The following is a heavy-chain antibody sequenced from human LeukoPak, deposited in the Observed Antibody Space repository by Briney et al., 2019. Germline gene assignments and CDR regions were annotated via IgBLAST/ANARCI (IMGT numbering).Heavy chain of an antibody. J-gene: IGHJ4*02. Sequence: ASVKVSCKASGYTFTSYGISWVRQAPGQGLEWMGGIIPIFGTANYAQKFQGRVTITTDESTSTAYMELSSLRSEDTAVYYCARGYSYGYGAFDYWGQGTLVTVSS. CDR3: ARGYSYGYGAFDY. CDR2: IIPIFGTA. CDR1: GYTFTSYG. V-gene: IGHV1-69*05. D-gene: IGHD5-18*01.